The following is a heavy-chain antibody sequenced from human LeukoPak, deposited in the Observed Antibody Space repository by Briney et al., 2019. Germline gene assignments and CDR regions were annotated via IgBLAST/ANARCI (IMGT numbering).Heavy chain of an antibody. CDR1: GFTFTTYA. J-gene: IGHJ2*01. CDR3: AKCRGGVVGSWYFDF. D-gene: IGHD3-10*01. CDR2: ISGSGGRT. V-gene: IGHV3-23*01. Sequence: GGSLRLSCAASGFTFTTYATSWVRQAPGKGLEWVSTISGSGGRTYYADSVKGRFTISRDNSKNTLYLQMNSLGAEDTAVYYCAKCRGGVVGSWYFDFWGRGTLVTVSS.